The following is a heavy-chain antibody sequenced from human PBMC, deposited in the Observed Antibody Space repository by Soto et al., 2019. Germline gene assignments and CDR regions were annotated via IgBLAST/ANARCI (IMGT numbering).Heavy chain of an antibody. CDR2: ISAYNGNT. CDR3: ARDQVDYYGSGPHYYYGMDV. D-gene: IGHD3-10*01. CDR1: GYTFTSYG. J-gene: IGHJ6*02. Sequence: GASVKVSCKASGYTFTSYGISWVRQAPGQGLEWMGWISAYNGNTNYAQKLQGRVTMTTDTSTSTAYMELRSLRSDDTAVYYCARDQVDYYGSGPHYYYGMDVWGQGTTVTVSS. V-gene: IGHV1-18*01.